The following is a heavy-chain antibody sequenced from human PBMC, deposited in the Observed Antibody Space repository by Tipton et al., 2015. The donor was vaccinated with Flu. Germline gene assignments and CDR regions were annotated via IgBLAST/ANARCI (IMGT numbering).Heavy chain of an antibody. Sequence: TLSLTCAVYGGSFSGYYWSWIRQPPGKGLEWIGEINHSGSTNYNPSLKSRVTISVDTSKNQFSLRLSSVTAADTAVYYCASSVVAGVDYWGQGALVTVSS. CDR3: ASSVVAGVDY. V-gene: IGHV4-34*01. J-gene: IGHJ4*02. D-gene: IGHD2-21*01. CDR2: INHSGST. CDR1: GGSFSGYY.